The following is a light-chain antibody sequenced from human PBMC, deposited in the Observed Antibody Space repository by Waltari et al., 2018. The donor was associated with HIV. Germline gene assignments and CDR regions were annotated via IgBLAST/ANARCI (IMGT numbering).Light chain of an antibody. J-gene: IGLJ3*02. CDR2: RNF. V-gene: IGLV1-47*01. CDR1: RSDIGTNY. Sequence: QSVLTQSPSTSGTPGQTVTISCSGTRSDIGTNYVYWYQQVPGDAPKLLIYRNFQRPSWGPARFSGSNAGTSAPLTVSGFRSEDEAEYRCASWDGVLGGRWVVGGGSKRTVL. CDR3: ASWDGVLGGRWV.